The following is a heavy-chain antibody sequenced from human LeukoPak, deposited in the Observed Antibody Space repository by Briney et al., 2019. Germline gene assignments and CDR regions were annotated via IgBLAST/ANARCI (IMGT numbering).Heavy chain of an antibody. Sequence: GGSLRLSCATSGFIFSPYAMHWVRQAPGMGLEWIPYISGGTTTVFYADSVKGRFTISRDNAKNSLYLQMNSLRAEDTAVYYCATHGYSELRYFDWSTNEWGQGTLVTVSS. CDR1: GFIFSPYA. V-gene: IGHV3-48*04. D-gene: IGHD3-9*01. CDR3: ATHGYSELRYFDWSTNE. J-gene: IGHJ4*02. CDR2: ISGGTTTV.